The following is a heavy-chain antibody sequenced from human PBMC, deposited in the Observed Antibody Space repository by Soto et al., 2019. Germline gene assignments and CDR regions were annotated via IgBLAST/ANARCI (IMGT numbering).Heavy chain of an antibody. CDR3: AREGEARPIFGVVMNVPDNWFDP. CDR2: ISSSGSTI. J-gene: IGHJ5*02. V-gene: IGHV3-48*03. Sequence: LRLSCAASGFTFSSYEMNWVRQAPGKGLEWVSYISSSGSTIYYADSVKGRFTISRDNAKNSLYLQMNSLRAEDTAVYYCAREGEARPIFGVVMNVPDNWFDPWGQGTLVTVSS. D-gene: IGHD3-3*01. CDR1: GFTFSSYE.